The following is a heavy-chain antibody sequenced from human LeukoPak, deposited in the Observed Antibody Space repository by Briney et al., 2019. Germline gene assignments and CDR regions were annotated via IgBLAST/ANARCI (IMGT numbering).Heavy chain of an antibody. J-gene: IGHJ4*02. Sequence: DSVKGRFTISRDNAKNSLYLQMNSLRAEDTAAYYCARVGYYDSSFDYWGQGTLVTVSS. D-gene: IGHD3-22*01. V-gene: IGHV3-21*06. CDR3: ARVGYYDSSFDY.